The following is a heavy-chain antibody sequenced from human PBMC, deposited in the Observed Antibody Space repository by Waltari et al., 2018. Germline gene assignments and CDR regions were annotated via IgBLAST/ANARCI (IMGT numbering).Heavy chain of an antibody. V-gene: IGHV3-48*03. J-gene: IGHJ6*03. CDR2: ISSSGSTI. CDR3: ARGKDYGSGSYYYYYYYYMDV. Sequence: EVQLVESGGGLVQPRGSLRLSCAASGFTFSSYEMNWVRQAPGKGLEWDSYISSSGSTIYYADSVKGRFTISRDNAKNSLYLQMNSLRAEDTAVYYCARGKDYGSGSYYYYYYYYMDVWGKGTTVTVSS. CDR1: GFTFSSYE. D-gene: IGHD3-10*01.